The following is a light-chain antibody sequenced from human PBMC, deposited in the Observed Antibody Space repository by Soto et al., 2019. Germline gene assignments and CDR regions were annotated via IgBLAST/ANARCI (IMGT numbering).Light chain of an antibody. CDR2: EFT. J-gene: IGLJ3*02. V-gene: IGLV2-8*01. CDR1: SSDVGVYNS. CDR3: RSHAGISNVV. Sequence: QSALTQHHSASGSPGQSVTISCTGTSSDVGVYNSVSWYQQHPGKAPTLIIYEFTKRHSGVPYRFSGSKSGNTASLTVSGLQAEDEDDYCRRSHAGISNVVFGGGTKLTV.